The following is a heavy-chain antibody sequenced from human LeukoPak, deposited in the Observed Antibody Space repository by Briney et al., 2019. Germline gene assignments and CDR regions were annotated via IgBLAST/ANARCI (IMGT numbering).Heavy chain of an antibody. CDR2: IKQDGSEK. D-gene: IGHD6-19*01. CDR3: ARANGRIAVAGHFDY. V-gene: IGHV3-7*01. CDR1: GFTFSSYW. J-gene: IGHJ4*02. Sequence: GGSLRLSCAASGFTFSSYWMSWVRQAPRKGLEWVANIKQDGSEKYYVDSVKGRFTISRDNAKNSLYLQMNSLRAEDTAVYYCARANGRIAVAGHFDYWGQGTLVTVSS.